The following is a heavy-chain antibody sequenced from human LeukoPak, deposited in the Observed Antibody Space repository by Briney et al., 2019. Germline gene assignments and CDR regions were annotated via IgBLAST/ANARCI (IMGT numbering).Heavy chain of an antibody. V-gene: IGHV1-69*04. CDR3: ARSGIAVAGRHDI. J-gene: IGHJ3*02. CDR1: GGTFSSYA. CDR2: IVPILGIA. Sequence: SVKVSCKASGGTFSSYAISWVRQAPGQGLEWMGRIVPILGIANYAQKFQGRVTITADKSTSTAYIELSSLRSEDTAVYYCARSGIAVAGRHDIWGQGTMVTVSS. D-gene: IGHD6-19*01.